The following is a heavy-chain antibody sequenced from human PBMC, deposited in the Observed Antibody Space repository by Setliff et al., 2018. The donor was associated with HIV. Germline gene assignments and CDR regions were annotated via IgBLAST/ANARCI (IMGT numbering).Heavy chain of an antibody. CDR3: ARVIQFSATTYYYYYMDD. J-gene: IGHJ6*03. CDR1: GGSISSYY. V-gene: IGHV4-4*07. D-gene: IGHD5-18*01. CDR2: IYASGRT. Sequence: SETLSLTCTVSGGSISSYYWSWIRQPAGKGLEWIGRIYASGRTNYNPSLKSRVTLSVDTSKNQFSLKVTSVTAADTAVYYCARVIQFSATTYYYYYMDDWGRGTTVTVSS.